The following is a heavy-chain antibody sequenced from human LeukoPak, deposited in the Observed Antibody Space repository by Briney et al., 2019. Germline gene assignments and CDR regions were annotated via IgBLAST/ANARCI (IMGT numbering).Heavy chain of an antibody. CDR2: TYYRSKWYN. J-gene: IGHJ4*01. Sequence: SQTLSLTCAISGDSVSSNSAAWNWIRQSPSRGLERMGRTYYRSKWYNDYAVSVKSRITINPDTSKNQFSLKLTSVTAADTAVYYCARLNGDYVGYWGHGTLVTVSS. V-gene: IGHV6-1*01. CDR1: GDSVSSNSAA. CDR3: ARLNGDYVGY. D-gene: IGHD4-17*01.